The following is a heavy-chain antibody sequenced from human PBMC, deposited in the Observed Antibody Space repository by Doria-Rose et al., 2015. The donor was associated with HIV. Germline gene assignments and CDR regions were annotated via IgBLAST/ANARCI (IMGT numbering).Heavy chain of an antibody. CDR3: ARDRGDY. CDR1: GDSIHNFY. V-gene: IGHV4-4*07. J-gene: IGHJ4*02. Sequence: TLSLTCTVSGDSIHNFYWTWVRQAAGKGLERIGRIYSTGSTNYNPSLQSRVTISIDTSRSQFSLSLRSVTAADTAFYFCARDRGDYWGQGALVTVTS. CDR2: IYSTGST.